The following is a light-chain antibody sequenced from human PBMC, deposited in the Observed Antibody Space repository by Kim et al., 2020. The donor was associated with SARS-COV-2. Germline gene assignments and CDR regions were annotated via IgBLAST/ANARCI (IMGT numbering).Light chain of an antibody. Sequence: DIQMTQSPSTLSASVGDRVTITCRASQTISTWLAWYQQKPGKAPNLLIYLASTLETGVPSMFIGSGSGTEFTLTIDSLQPDDFATYFCQHYSRFPYTFGQGTKLEI. V-gene: IGKV1-5*03. CDR2: LAS. J-gene: IGKJ2*01. CDR3: QHYSRFPYT. CDR1: QTISTW.